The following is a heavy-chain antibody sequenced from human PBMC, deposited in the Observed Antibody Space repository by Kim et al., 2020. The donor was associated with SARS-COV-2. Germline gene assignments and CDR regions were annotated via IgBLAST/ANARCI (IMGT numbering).Heavy chain of an antibody. CDR1: GGSISSSSYY. V-gene: IGHV4-39*01. CDR3: ARLRGYSNGPEDN. Sequence: SETLSLTCTVSGGSISSSSYYWGWIRQPPGKGLEWIGTISYSGSTYYNVSLKSRVTMSVDTSKNQFSLKLSSMTAADTAVYYCARLRGYSNGPEDNWGQGTLVTVSP. CDR2: ISYSGST. D-gene: IGHD5-18*01. J-gene: IGHJ4*02.